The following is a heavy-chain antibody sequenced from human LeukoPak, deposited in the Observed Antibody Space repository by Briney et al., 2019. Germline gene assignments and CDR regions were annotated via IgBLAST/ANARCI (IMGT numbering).Heavy chain of an antibody. CDR2: ISGSGGST. V-gene: IGHV3-23*01. CDR1: GFTFSRYS. D-gene: IGHD5-18*01. CDR3: ARDRGYYYGYWFDT. J-gene: IGHJ5*02. Sequence: PGGSLRLSCAASGFTFSRYSMNWVRQAPGKGLEWVSAISGSGGSTYYADSVKGRFTISRDSSKNTLYLQMYSLRAEDTAIYYCARDRGYYYGYWFDTWGQGTLVTVSS.